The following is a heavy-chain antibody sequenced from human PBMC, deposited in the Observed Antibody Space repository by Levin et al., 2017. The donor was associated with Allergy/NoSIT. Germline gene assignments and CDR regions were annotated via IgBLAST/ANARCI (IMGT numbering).Heavy chain of an antibody. CDR3: ARGYCSGGSCYALRTPFDY. D-gene: IGHD2-15*01. CDR2: TYYRSKWYN. Sequence: SQTLSLTCAISGDSVSSNSAAWNWIRQSPSRGLEWLGRTYYRSKWYNDYAVSVKSRITINPDTSKNQFSLQLNSVTPEDTAVYYCARGYCSGGSCYALRTPFDYWGQGTLVTVSS. V-gene: IGHV6-1*01. J-gene: IGHJ4*02. CDR1: GDSVSSNSAA.